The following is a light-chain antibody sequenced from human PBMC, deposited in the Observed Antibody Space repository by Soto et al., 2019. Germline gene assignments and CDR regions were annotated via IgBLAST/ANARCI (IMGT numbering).Light chain of an antibody. CDR3: QQYGNSPST. V-gene: IGKV3-20*01. CDR1: QSVSSY. J-gene: IGKJ2*02. Sequence: EIVLTQSPATLSLSPGERATLSCRASQSVSSYLAWYQQKPGQAPRLLIYDASNRATGIPDRFSGSGSGTDFTLTITRLEPEDFAVYYCQQYGNSPSTFGQGTKLEIK. CDR2: DAS.